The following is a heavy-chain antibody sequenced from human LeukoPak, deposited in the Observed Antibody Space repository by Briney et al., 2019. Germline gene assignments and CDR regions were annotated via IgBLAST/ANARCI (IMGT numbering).Heavy chain of an antibody. CDR1: GYTFTNYG. Sequence: EASVKVSCKASGYTFTNYGISWVRQGPGQGLAGMGWISAYSGNTNYAQKLQGRVTITTDTSTSTAYMELRSLRSDDTAVYYCARDLARYNSGWYEDYWGQGTLVTVSS. D-gene: IGHD6-19*01. V-gene: IGHV1-18*01. J-gene: IGHJ4*02. CDR3: ARDLARYNSGWYEDY. CDR2: ISAYSGNT.